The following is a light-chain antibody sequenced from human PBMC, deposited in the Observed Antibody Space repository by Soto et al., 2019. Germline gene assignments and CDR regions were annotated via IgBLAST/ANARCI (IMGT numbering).Light chain of an antibody. Sequence: QSALIQPASVSGSPGQSITISCTGTRSDVGRYNYVSWYQQHPGKAPKLLIYEVTYRPSGVSTRFSASKSGSTASLTISGIQAEDDADYYCSSYSTTSSPHVLFGGGTKLTVL. CDR3: SSYSTTSSPHVL. V-gene: IGLV2-14*01. CDR1: RSDVGRYNY. CDR2: EVT. J-gene: IGLJ2*01.